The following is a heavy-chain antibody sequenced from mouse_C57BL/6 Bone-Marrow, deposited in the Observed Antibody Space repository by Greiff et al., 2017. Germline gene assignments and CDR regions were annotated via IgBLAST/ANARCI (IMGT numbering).Heavy chain of an antibody. V-gene: IGHV1-63*01. Sequence: QVQLQQSGAELVRPGTSVTMSCKASGYTFTNYWIGWAKQRPGHGLEWIGDIYPGGGYTNYNEKFKGKATLTADKSSSTAYMQFSSLTSEDSAIYYCARYALYGNYDYWGQGTTLTVSS. D-gene: IGHD2-1*01. CDR2: IYPGGGYT. CDR1: GYTFTNYW. CDR3: ARYALYGNYDY. J-gene: IGHJ2*01.